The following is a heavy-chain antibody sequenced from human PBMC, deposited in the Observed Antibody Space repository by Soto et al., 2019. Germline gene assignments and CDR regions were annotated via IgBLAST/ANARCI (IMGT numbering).Heavy chain of an antibody. CDR2: IIPIFGTA. CDR3: ARRWAYYYGMDV. J-gene: IGHJ6*02. D-gene: IGHD1-26*01. CDR1: GGTFSSYA. Sequence: SVKVSCKASGGTFSSYAISGVRQAPGQGLEWMGGIIPIFGTANYAQKFQGRVTFTADESTSTAYMELSSLRSEDTAVYYCARRWAYYYGMDVWGQGTTVTVSS. V-gene: IGHV1-69*13.